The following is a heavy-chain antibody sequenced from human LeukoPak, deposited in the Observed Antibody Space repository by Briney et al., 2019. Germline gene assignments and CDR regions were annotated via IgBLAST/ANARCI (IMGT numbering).Heavy chain of an antibody. V-gene: IGHV1-8*02. D-gene: IGHD1-26*01. CDR1: GYTFTGYY. J-gene: IGHJ4*02. Sequence: ASVKVSCKASGYTFTGYYMHWVRQAPGQGLEWMGWMNPNSGNTGYAQKFQGRVTMTRNTSISTAYMELSSLRSEDTAVYYCARGPRIVGATTSYYFDYWGQGTLVTVSS. CDR3: ARGPRIVGATTSYYFDY. CDR2: MNPNSGNT.